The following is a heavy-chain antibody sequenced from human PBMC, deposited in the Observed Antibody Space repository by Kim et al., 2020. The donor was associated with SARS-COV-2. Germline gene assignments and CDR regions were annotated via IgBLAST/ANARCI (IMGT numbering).Heavy chain of an antibody. CDR3: ARLKRDYYGSGTVDY. CDR2: IYYSGST. V-gene: IGHV4-39*01. Sequence: SETLSLTCTVSGGSISSSSYYWGWIRQPPGKGLEWIGSIYYSGSTYYNPSLKSRVTISVDTSKNQFSLKLSSVTAADTAVYYCARLKRDYYGSGTVDYWGQGTLVTVSS. D-gene: IGHD3-10*01. J-gene: IGHJ4*02. CDR1: GGSISSSSYY.